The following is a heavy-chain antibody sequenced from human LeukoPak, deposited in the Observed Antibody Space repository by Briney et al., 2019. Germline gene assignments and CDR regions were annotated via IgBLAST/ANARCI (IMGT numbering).Heavy chain of an antibody. J-gene: IGHJ4*02. CDR1: GFTFSTYS. Sequence: GGSLRLSCAASGFTFSTYSMNWVRQAPGKGLEWVSYITSSGNTIYYADSVKGRFTISRDNSKNTLYLQVNSLRAADTAIYYCAKVQEMDTILPPFHYWGQGTLVTVSS. V-gene: IGHV3-48*01. D-gene: IGHD5-24*01. CDR3: AKVQEMDTILPPFHY. CDR2: ITSSGNTI.